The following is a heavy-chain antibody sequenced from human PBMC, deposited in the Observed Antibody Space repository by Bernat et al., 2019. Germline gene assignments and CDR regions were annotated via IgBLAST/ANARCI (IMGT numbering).Heavy chain of an antibody. CDR3: ARSSAMVPRVFDY. V-gene: IGHV3-48*01. Sequence: GGWLGRGWGGSGGTVGGGGRSWVRQAPGKGVGWVWCMSSSSSTIYSAASEKGRLTISRDHAQTSLYLQMNSLRAEDTAVYYCARSSAMVPRVFDYWGQGTLVTVSS. J-gene: IGHJ4*02. CDR2: MSSSSSTI. D-gene: IGHD3-10*01. CDR1: GGTVGGGG.